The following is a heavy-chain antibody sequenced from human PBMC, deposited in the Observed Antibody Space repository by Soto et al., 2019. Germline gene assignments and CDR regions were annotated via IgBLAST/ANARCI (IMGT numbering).Heavy chain of an antibody. V-gene: IGHV3-48*03. CDR2: ISNSGFTI. Sequence: GGSLRLSCAASGFTFSSYEMTWIRLAPGKGLDWVSYISNSGFTIYNAGPVKGRFNVSRDNAKNSLYLQMNSLRAEDTAVYYCARVSMSAAGYFDSWGQGALVTVSS. J-gene: IGHJ4*02. CDR3: ARVSMSAAGYFDS. D-gene: IGHD6-13*01. CDR1: GFTFSSYE.